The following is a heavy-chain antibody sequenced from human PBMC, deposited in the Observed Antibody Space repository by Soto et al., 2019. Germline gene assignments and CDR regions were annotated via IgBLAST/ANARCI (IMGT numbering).Heavy chain of an antibody. J-gene: IGHJ5*02. CDR3: ARDSPPYYDFWSGYLNWFDP. Sequence: VQLVESGGGVVQPGRSLRLSCAASGFTFSSYAMHWVRQAPGKGLEWVAVISYDGSNKYYADSVKGRFTISRDNSKNTLYLQMNSLRAEDTAVYYCARDSPPYYDFWSGYLNWFDPWGQGTLVTVSS. V-gene: IGHV3-30-3*01. CDR2: ISYDGSNK. D-gene: IGHD3-3*01. CDR1: GFTFSSYA.